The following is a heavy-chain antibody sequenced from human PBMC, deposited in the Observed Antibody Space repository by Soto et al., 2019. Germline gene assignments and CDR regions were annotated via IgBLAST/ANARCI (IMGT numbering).Heavy chain of an antibody. D-gene: IGHD5-12*01. V-gene: IGHV3-33*01. CDR3: AREGKDIVATIRPYYFDY. Sequence: GGSLRLSCAASGFTFSSYGMHWVRQAPGKGLEWVAVIWYDGSNKYYADSVKGRFTISRDNSKNTLYLQMSSLRAEDTAVYYCAREGKDIVATIRPYYFDYWGQGTLVTVSS. CDR1: GFTFSSYG. CDR2: IWYDGSNK. J-gene: IGHJ4*02.